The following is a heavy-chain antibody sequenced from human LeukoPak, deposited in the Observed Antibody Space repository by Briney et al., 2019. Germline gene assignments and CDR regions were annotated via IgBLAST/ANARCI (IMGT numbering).Heavy chain of an antibody. CDR3: ARDFLLQSEGLFDY. J-gene: IGHJ4*02. D-gene: IGHD4-11*01. Sequence: SETLSLTCTVSGGSISSYYWSWIRQPAGKGLEWIGRFYISGSTNYNPSLKSRVTMSIDTSKNQFSLRLNSVTAADTAVYYCARDFLLQSEGLFDYWGQGTLVTVSS. V-gene: IGHV4-4*07. CDR2: FYISGST. CDR1: GGSISSYY.